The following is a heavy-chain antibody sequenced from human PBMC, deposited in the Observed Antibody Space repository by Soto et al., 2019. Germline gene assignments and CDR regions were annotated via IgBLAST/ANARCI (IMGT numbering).Heavy chain of an antibody. CDR3: ASGSYGDYSD. Sequence: KAGGSLRLSCAASGFTFSSSTMNWVRQAPGKGLEWVSSISSDSVWIYYAASVKGRFTISRDNAKNSLFLQMSSLRAEDTAVYYCASGSYGDYSDWGQGTLVTVSS. CDR1: GFTFSSST. CDR2: ISSDSVWI. J-gene: IGHJ4*02. D-gene: IGHD4-17*01. V-gene: IGHV3-21*01.